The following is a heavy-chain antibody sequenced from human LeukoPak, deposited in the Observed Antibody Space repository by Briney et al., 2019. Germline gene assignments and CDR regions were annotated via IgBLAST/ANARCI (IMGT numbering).Heavy chain of an antibody. D-gene: IGHD6-19*01. J-gene: IGHJ4*02. CDR2: MNPNSDNT. V-gene: IGHV1-8*01. CDR3: ARRGAGTHFDY. CDR1: GYTFTSFD. Sequence: RASVKVSCKASGYTFTSFDINWVRQATGQGLQWMGWMNPNSDNTAYAQKFQGRVSMTWNTSISTAYMELSSLRSEDTAVYYCARRGAGTHFDYWGQGTLVTVSS.